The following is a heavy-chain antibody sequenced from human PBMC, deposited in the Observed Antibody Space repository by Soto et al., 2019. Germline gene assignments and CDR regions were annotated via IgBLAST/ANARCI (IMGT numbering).Heavy chain of an antibody. CDR2: ISADIVNP. D-gene: IGHD3-10*01. Sequence: QVHLVQSGAEVKKPGASVTVSCKTSGYSFRTYGITWVRQAPGQGLEWMGWISADIVNPIYAQKVQGRVIMTTDTSTSTAYMELRSLRFDDTAVYYGAREDRGQESGGQGTLVMVSS. CDR1: GYSFRTYG. CDR3: AREDRGQES. J-gene: IGHJ4*02. V-gene: IGHV1-18*04.